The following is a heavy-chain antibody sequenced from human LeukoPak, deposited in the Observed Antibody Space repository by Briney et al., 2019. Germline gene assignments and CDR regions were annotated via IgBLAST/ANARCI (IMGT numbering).Heavy chain of an antibody. CDR1: GFTFSSYA. J-gene: IGHJ4*02. CDR2: ISYDGNNK. CDR3: ARAPRTAANFDY. Sequence: GRSLRLSCAASGFTFSSYAMHWVRQAPGKGLEWVAVISYDGNNKYYAGSVKGRFTISRDNSKNTLYLQMNSLRAEDTAVYYCARAPRTAANFDYWGQGSLVTVSS. D-gene: IGHD6-13*01. V-gene: IGHV3-30-3*01.